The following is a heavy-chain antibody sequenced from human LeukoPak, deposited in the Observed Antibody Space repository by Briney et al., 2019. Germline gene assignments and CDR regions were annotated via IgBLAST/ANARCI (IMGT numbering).Heavy chain of an antibody. CDR2: ITPYNGNT. D-gene: IGHD2-15*01. V-gene: IGHV1-18*01. J-gene: IGHJ4*02. CDR1: GYTFSNYD. CDR3: ARLNSAANFLDN. Sequence: ASVKVSCKASGYTFSNYDITWVRQAPGQGLDWMGWITPYNGNTDYVQKVRGRVTMTADTSSSTAYMELRSLTSDDTAVYYCARLNSAANFLDNWGQGTLVTVSS.